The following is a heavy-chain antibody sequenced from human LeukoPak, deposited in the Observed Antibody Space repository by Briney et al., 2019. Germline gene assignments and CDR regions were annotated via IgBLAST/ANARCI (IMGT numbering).Heavy chain of an antibody. J-gene: IGHJ4*02. CDR3: ARGYSSSWSYFDY. V-gene: IGHV4-31*03. CDR2: IYYSGST. D-gene: IGHD6-13*01. Sequence: SETLSLTCTVSGGSINSGGYYWSWIRQHPGKGLEWIGYIYYSGSTYYNPSLESRVTISVDTSKNQFSLNLSSVTAADTAVYYCARGYSSSWSYFDYWGQGTLVTVSS. CDR1: GGSINSGGYY.